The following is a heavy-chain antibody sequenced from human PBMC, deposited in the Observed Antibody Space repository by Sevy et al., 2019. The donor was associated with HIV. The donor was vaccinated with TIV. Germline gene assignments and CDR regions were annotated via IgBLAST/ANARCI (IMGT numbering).Heavy chain of an antibody. CDR2: ISDDGNDK. CDR1: GFTFGTYA. V-gene: IGHV3-30*04. CDR3: AGHYYDSTGYYFPPDY. Sequence: GGSLRLSCAASGFTFGTYAMYWVRQAPGKGLEWVAVISDDGNDKDYADSVKGRFTVSRDNSKNTLYLQMNSLRADDTAVYYCAGHYYDSTGYYFPPDYWGQGTLVTVSS. D-gene: IGHD3-22*01. J-gene: IGHJ4*02.